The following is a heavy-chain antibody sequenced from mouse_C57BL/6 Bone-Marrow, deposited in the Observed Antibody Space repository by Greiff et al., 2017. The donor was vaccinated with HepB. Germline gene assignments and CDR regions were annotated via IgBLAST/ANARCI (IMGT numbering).Heavy chain of an antibody. CDR3: ARGGLYYRNSLDMDY. V-gene: IGHV1-7*01. Sequence: VQLQQSGAELAKPGASVKLSCKASGYNFTSYWMHWVKQRPGQGLEWIGYINPSSGYTKYNQKFKDKATLTADKSSNTAYLQLSSLTYEDSAVYYCARGGLYYRNSLDMDYWGQETSVTVSS. J-gene: IGHJ4*01. CDR1: GYNFTSYW. CDR2: INPSSGYT. D-gene: IGHD2-1*01.